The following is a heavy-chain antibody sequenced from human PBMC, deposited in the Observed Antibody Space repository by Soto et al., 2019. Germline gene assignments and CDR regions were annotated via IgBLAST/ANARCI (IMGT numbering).Heavy chain of an antibody. CDR3: ARGGSAEKQTAGDSYHYYPMDV. D-gene: IGHD3-22*01. CDR2: ISPGSRYP. Sequence: LRLSCAGSGFTFGDSYMSWIRQAPGKGLEWLSYISPGSRYPAYADSVKGRFTISRDNAKRSLYLEMTILRDEDTAVYYCARGGSAEKQTAGDSYHYYPMDVWGQGTTVTVSS. V-gene: IGHV3-11*06. CDR1: GFTFGDSY. J-gene: IGHJ6*02.